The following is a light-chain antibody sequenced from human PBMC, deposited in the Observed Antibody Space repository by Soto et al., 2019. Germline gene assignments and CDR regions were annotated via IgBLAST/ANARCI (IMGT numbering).Light chain of an antibody. Sequence: QSVLTQPRSVSGSPGQSVTISCTGTSSDVGGCNYVSWYQQHPGKAPKLMIYDVSKRPSGVPDRFSGSKSGNTASLTISGLQAEDEADYYCCSYAGSYSLYVFGTGTKVTVL. CDR3: CSYAGSYSLYV. CDR2: DVS. V-gene: IGLV2-11*01. J-gene: IGLJ1*01. CDR1: SSDVGGCNY.